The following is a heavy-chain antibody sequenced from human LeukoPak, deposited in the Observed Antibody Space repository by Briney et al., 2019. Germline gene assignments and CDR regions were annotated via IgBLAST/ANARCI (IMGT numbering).Heavy chain of an antibody. CDR3: ARSRIAARLPGYYYYYYMDV. J-gene: IGHJ6*03. D-gene: IGHD6-6*01. CDR2: IIPILGIA. CDR1: GGTFSSYT. Sequence: SVKVSCKASGGTFSSYTISWQRQAPGQGLEWMGRIIPILGIANYAQKFQGRVTITADKSTSTAYMELSSLRSEDTAVYYCARSRIAARLPGYYYYYYMDVWGKGTTVTVSS. V-gene: IGHV1-69*02.